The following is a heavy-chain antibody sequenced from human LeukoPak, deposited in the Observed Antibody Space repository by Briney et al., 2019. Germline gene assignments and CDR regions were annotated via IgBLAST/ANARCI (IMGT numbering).Heavy chain of an antibody. D-gene: IGHD3-3*01. CDR3: ATDPTPLAFGVVHAFDI. J-gene: IGHJ3*02. CDR2: ISAYNGNT. Sequence: ASVKVSCTASGYIFTDYGITWVRQAPGQGLEWMGWISAYNGNTNYAQKFQGRFTMTTDTSTTTAYMELRSLRFDDTAVYYCATDPTPLAFGVVHAFDIWGQGTMVTVSS. CDR1: GYIFTDYG. V-gene: IGHV1-18*01.